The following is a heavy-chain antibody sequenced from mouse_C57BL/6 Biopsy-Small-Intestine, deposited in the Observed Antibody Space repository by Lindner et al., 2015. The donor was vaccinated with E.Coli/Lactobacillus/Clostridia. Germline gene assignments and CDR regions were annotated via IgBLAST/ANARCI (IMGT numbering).Heavy chain of an antibody. V-gene: IGHV1-84*02. CDR3: ARGTAVAGSVAFDL. CDR2: INAGTGNT. J-gene: IGHJ3*01. D-gene: IGHD3-1*01. Sequence: GWINAGTGNTKYSRNFQDRVTFTRETSATTVYVDLRSLTSEDTALYFCARGTAVAGSVAFDLWGQGTLVTVSS.